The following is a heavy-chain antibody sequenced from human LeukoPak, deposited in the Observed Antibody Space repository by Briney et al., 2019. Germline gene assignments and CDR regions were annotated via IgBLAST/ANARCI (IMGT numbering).Heavy chain of an antibody. Sequence: GGSLRLSCAASGFTFSDYYMSWIRQAPGKGLEWVSYISSSGNTRYFADSVKGRFTISRDNAKNSLYLQMNSLRAEDTAVYCCARDSLIAATGSFDYWGQGTLVTVSS. D-gene: IGHD6-13*01. V-gene: IGHV3-11*01. CDR3: ARDSLIAATGSFDY. CDR1: GFTFSDYY. J-gene: IGHJ4*02. CDR2: ISSSGNTR.